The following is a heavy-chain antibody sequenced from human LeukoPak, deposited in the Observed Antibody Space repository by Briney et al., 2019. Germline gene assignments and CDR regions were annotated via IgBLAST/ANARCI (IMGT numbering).Heavy chain of an antibody. V-gene: IGHV1-2*02. D-gene: IGHD3-22*01. Sequence: ASVKVSCKASGYTFTGYYMHWVRQAPGQGLEWMGWINPNSGGTNYAQKFQGRVTMTRDTSISTAYMELSRLRSDDTAVYYWARLYYYDSSARPNWFDPWGQGTLVTVSS. CDR1: GYTFTGYY. CDR2: INPNSGGT. CDR3: ARLYYYDSSARPNWFDP. J-gene: IGHJ5*02.